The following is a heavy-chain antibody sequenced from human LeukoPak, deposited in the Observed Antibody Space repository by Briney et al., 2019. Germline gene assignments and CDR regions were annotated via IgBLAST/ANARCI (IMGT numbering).Heavy chain of an antibody. Sequence: GGSLRLSCVASGFTFSNYAMNWVRQAPGTGLEWVSAISGSGGSTYYADSVKGRFTISRDNTKNTLYLQMNNLRAEDTAVYYCAKDRTVGASYWYFDLWGRGTLVTVSS. V-gene: IGHV3-23*01. D-gene: IGHD1-26*01. J-gene: IGHJ2*01. CDR1: GFTFSNYA. CDR2: ISGSGGST. CDR3: AKDRTVGASYWYFDL.